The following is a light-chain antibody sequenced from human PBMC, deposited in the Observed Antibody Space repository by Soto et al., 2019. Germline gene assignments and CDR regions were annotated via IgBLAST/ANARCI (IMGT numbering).Light chain of an antibody. CDR2: DTS. CDR1: ESVSTN. J-gene: IGKJ4*01. CDR3: QPYNNWPLT. Sequence: EIEMTQSPATLSLAPGERVTLSCRASESVSTNLAWYQQKAGQTPRLLIYDTSTRATGVPTRFSGSRSGAEFTLTINSLQSEDFAVYYCQPYNNWPLTFGGGTKVDIK. V-gene: IGKV3-15*01.